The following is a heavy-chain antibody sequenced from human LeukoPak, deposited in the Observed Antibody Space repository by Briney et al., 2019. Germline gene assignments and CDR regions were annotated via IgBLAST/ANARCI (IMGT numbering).Heavy chain of an antibody. J-gene: IGHJ1*01. CDR3: ARHVSYYGSGSYYKSY. V-gene: IGHV4-39*01. CDR2: IYYSGST. Sequence: PSETLSLTCTVSGGSISSSSYYWGWIRQPPGKGLEWIGSIYYSGSTYYNPSLKSRVTISVDTSKNQFSLKVSSVTAADMAVYYCARHVSYYGSGSYYKSYWGQGTLVTVSS. D-gene: IGHD3-10*01. CDR1: GGSISSSSYY.